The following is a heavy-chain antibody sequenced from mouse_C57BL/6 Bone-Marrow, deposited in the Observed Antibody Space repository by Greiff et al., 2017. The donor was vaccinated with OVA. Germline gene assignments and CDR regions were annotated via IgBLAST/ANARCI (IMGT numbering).Heavy chain of an antibody. CDR2: INPNNGGT. D-gene: IGHD1-1*01. CDR3: ARRGTTVRGAFDY. Sequence: VQLQQSGPELVKPGASVKIPCKASGYTFTDYNIDWVKQSHGKSLEWIGDINPNNGGTIYNQKFKGKATLTVDKSSSTAYMELRSLTSEDTAVYYCARRGTTVRGAFDYWGQGTTLTVSS. V-gene: IGHV1-18*01. J-gene: IGHJ2*01. CDR1: GYTFTDYN.